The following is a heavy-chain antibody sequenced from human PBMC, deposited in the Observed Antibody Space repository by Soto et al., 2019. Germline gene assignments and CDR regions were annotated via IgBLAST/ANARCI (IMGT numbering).Heavy chain of an antibody. V-gene: IGHV4-4*02. D-gene: IGHD6-13*01. CDR2: TYHSGTT. J-gene: IGHJ5*02. CDR3: AREVNSSPARGPNWFDP. Sequence: QVQLQESGPGLVQPSGTLSLTCAVSGDSINNSHWWSWVRQTPGKGLEWIGETYHSGTTNYNPSLKTQLTISIDRSKNQFSLKMTSVTAADTAVYYCAREVNSSPARGPNWFDPWGQGTLVTVSS. CDR1: GDSINNSHW.